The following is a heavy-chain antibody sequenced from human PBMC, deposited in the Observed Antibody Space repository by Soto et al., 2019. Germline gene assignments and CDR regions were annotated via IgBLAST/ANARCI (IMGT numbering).Heavy chain of an antibody. CDR1: GGSFSGYY. D-gene: IGHD2-21*02. CDR2: INHSGST. J-gene: IGHJ4*02. Sequence: QVQLQQWGAGLLKPSETLSLTCAVYGGSFSGYYWSWIRQPPGKGLEWIGEINHSGSTNYNPSLKSRVTISVDTSKNQFSLKLSSVTAADTAVYYCASRARSGGNSAYYFDYWGQGTLVTVSS. V-gene: IGHV4-34*01. CDR3: ASRARSGGNSAYYFDY.